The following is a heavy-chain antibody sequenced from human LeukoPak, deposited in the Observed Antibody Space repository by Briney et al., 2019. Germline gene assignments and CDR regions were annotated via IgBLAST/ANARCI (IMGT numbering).Heavy chain of an antibody. CDR3: ARDYGDPQNRYYYYGMDV. D-gene: IGHD4-17*01. J-gene: IGHJ6*02. CDR2: ISSSSSYI. V-gene: IGHV3-21*01. Sequence: GGSLRLSCAASGFTFSSYSMNWVRQAPGKGLEWVSSISSSSSYIYYADSVKGRFTISRDNAKNSLYLQMNSLRDEDTAVYYCARDYGDPQNRYYYYGMDVWGQGTTVTVSS. CDR1: GFTFSSYS.